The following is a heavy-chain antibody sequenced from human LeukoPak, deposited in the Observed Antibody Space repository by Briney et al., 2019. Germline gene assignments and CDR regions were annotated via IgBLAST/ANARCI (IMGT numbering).Heavy chain of an antibody. CDR1: GFTLSSYA. CDR2: ISVSGNT. D-gene: IGHD2-21*01. CDR3: AKAPVTTCSGAYCYPFDY. J-gene: IGHJ4*02. V-gene: IGHV3-23*01. Sequence: GGSLRLSCAASGFTLSSYAMSWVRQAPGKGLEWVSAISVSGNTYHADSVKGRFTISRDSSKNTLYLQMNRLRAEDAAVYYCAKAPVTTCSGAYCYPFDYWGQGTLVTISS.